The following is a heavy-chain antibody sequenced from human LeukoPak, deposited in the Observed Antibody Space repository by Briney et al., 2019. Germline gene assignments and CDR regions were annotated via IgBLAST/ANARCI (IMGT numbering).Heavy chain of an antibody. J-gene: IGHJ6*03. CDR2: IYYSGST. CDR3: ARLVPYCSSTSYSYYYYYYYMDV. D-gene: IGHD2-2*01. Sequence: SETLSLTCTVSGGSISSYYWSWIRQPPGKGLEWIGYIYYSGSTNYNPSLKSRVTISVDTSKNQFSLKLSSVTAADTAVYYCARLVPYCSSTSYSYYYYYYYMDVWGKGTTVTVSS. CDR1: GGSISSYY. V-gene: IGHV4-59*08.